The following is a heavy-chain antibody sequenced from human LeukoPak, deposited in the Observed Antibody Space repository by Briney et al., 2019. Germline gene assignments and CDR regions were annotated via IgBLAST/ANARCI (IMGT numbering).Heavy chain of an antibody. CDR2: IYWDDDK. J-gene: IGHJ4*02. D-gene: IGHD1-26*01. Sequence: SGPTLGNPTQTLTLTCTFSGFSLSTSGVGVGWIRQPPGKALEWLALIYWDDDKRYTPSLKSRLTITKDTFKNQVVLTMTNIDPVGTATYYWALGIVGATSPNFDYWGQGTLVTVSS. CDR1: GFSLSTSGVG. V-gene: IGHV2-5*02. CDR3: ALGIVGATSPNFDY.